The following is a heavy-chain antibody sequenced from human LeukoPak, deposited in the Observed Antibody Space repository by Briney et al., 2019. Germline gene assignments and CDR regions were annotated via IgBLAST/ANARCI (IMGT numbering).Heavy chain of an antibody. CDR2: IYSGGST. CDR1: GFTVSSNY. V-gene: IGHV3-66*04. J-gene: IGHJ5*02. Sequence: PGRSLRLSCAAAGFTVSSNYMSCVRQAAGKGLGWVSVIYSGGSTYYADSVKGRFTTSRDNSKITLYLQMNSLRAEDTAVYYCASQGNGEYKPNWFDPWGQGTLVTVS. D-gene: IGHD4-17*01. CDR3: ASQGNGEYKPNWFDP.